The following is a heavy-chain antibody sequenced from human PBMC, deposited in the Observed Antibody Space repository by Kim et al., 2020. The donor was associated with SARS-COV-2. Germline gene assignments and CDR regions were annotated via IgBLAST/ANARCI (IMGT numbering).Heavy chain of an antibody. CDR2: IKQDGSEK. CDR3: ARDRDLSGYYPLFDY. V-gene: IGHV3-7*01. J-gene: IGHJ4*02. D-gene: IGHD3-22*01. Sequence: GGSLRLSCAASGFTFSSYWMSWVRQAPGKGLEWVANIKQDGSEKYYVDSVKGRFTISRDNAKNSLYLQMNSLRAEDTAVYYCARDRDLSGYYPLFDYWGQGTLVTVSS. CDR1: GFTFSSYW.